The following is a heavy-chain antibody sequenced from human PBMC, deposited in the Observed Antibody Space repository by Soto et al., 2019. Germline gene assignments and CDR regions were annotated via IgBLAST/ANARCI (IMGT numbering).Heavy chain of an antibody. CDR1: GGSISSGDYY. D-gene: IGHD5-18*01. CDR3: ARGGYGKDAFDI. J-gene: IGHJ3*02. Sequence: SETLSLTCPVSGGSISSGDYYWSWIRQPPGKGLEWIGYIYYSGSTYYTPSLKSRVTISVDTSKNQFSLKLSSVTAADTAVYYCARGGYGKDAFDIWGQGTMVTVSS. CDR2: IYYSGST. V-gene: IGHV4-30-4*01.